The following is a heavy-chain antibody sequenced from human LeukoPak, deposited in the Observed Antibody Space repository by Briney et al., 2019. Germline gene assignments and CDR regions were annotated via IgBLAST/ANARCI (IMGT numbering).Heavy chain of an antibody. CDR2: TYYRSKWYN. J-gene: IGHJ4*01. Sequence: SQTLSLTCAISGDSVSSNSAAWNWIRQSPSRGLEWLGRTYYRSKWYNAYAVSVKSRITINPDTSKNHFSLQLNSVTPEDTAVYYCARAGFCSGSDCYSRFDSGGQGTLVTVSS. V-gene: IGHV6-1*01. D-gene: IGHD2-15*01. CDR1: GDSVSSNSAA. CDR3: ARAGFCSGSDCYSRFDS.